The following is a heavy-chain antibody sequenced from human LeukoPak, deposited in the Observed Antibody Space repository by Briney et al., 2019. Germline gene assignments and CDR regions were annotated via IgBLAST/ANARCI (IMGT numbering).Heavy chain of an antibody. V-gene: IGHV1-18*01. CDR1: GYTFTRYG. J-gene: IGHJ4*02. Sequence: RGASVKVSCKASGYTFTRYGISWVRQAPGQGLQWLGWISASNGNTNYAQKFRDRVTMSTDTSTGTAYLDVRSLTSDDTAVYYCARDHSNWNYAPDFWGQGTLVIVSS. CDR3: ARDHSNWNYAPDF. D-gene: IGHD1-7*01. CDR2: ISASNGNT.